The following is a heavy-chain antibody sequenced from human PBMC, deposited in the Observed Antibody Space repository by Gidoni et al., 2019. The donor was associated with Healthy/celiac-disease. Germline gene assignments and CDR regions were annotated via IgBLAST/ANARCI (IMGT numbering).Heavy chain of an antibody. V-gene: IGHV3-23*01. CDR3: AKGRCSSTSCYFTFDI. CDR2: ISGSGGST. D-gene: IGHD2-2*01. J-gene: IGHJ3*02. Sequence: EVQLLESGGGLVQPGGSLRLSCAGPGFTFSSYAMSWVRQAPGKGLEWVSGISGSGGSTYYADSVKGRFTISRDNSKNTLYLQMNSLRGEDTAVYYCAKGRCSSTSCYFTFDIWGRGTMVTVSS. CDR1: GFTFSSYA.